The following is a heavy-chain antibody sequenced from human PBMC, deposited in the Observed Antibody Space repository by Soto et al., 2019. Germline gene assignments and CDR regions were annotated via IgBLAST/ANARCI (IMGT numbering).Heavy chain of an antibody. Sequence: ASVKVSCKASGYTFANYGISWVRQAPGQGLEWMGWISANSGDTNYAQKVQGRVTMTTDTSTRTAYMELRSLRSDDTAMYYCARFSGGSYNTYYFYYGMDVWGQGTTVTVSS. CDR1: GYTFANYG. CDR3: ARFSGGSYNTYYFYYGMDV. V-gene: IGHV1-18*04. CDR2: ISANSGDT. J-gene: IGHJ6*02. D-gene: IGHD2-15*01.